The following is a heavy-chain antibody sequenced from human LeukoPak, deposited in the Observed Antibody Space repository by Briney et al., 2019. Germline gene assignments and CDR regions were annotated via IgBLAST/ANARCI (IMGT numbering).Heavy chain of an antibody. J-gene: IGHJ4*02. Sequence: GGSLRLSRAASGFTFSSYSMNWVRQAPGKGLEWVSSISSSSSYIYYADSVKGRFTISRDNAKNSLYLQMNSLRAEDTAVYYCARGSQYCSSTSCYSDYWGQGTLVTVSS. V-gene: IGHV3-21*01. CDR3: ARGSQYCSSTSCYSDY. CDR2: ISSSSSYI. CDR1: GFTFSSYS. D-gene: IGHD2-2*02.